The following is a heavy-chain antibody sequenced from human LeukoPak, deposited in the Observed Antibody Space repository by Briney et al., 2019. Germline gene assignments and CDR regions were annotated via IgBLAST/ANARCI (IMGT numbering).Heavy chain of an antibody. V-gene: IGHV4-34*01. CDR2: INHSGDT. J-gene: IGHJ4*02. Sequence: PSETLSLTCAVYGGSLRGYYWSWVRQPPGKGLEWIGEINHSGDTNYNPPHKSRVTMSVDTSKSQFSLKLTSVTAADTAMYYCASPTGEATRWGQGTLVTVSS. D-gene: IGHD7-27*01. CDR1: GGSLRGYY. CDR3: ASPTGEATR.